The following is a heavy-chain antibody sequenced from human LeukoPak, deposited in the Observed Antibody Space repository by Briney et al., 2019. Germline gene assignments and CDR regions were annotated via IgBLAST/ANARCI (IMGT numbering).Heavy chain of an antibody. V-gene: IGHV3-74*01. CDR2: INSDGSST. CDR1: GFTFSSYW. CDR3: AREGDSWYGEAFDI. D-gene: IGHD6-13*01. J-gene: IGHJ3*02. Sequence: GGSLRLSCAASGFTFSSYWMHWVRHAPGKGLVWVSRINSDGSSTIYADSVKGRFTISRDNAKNTLYLQMNSLRAEDTAVYYCAREGDSWYGEAFDIWGQGTMVTVSS.